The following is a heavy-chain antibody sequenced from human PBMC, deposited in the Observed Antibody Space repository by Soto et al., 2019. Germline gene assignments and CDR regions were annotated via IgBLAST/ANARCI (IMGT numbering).Heavy chain of an antibody. V-gene: IGHV4-39*01. Sequence: QLQLQESGPGLVKPSETLSLTCSVSGASISTIIYYWGWIRQPPGKGLEWIGTIYYSGTTYYNPSLKSRFTISVDTSRNQFSLRLRSVTAADTAIYYCARRFEYSTGWYYFDYWGQGTLLTVSS. J-gene: IGHJ4*02. CDR3: ARRFEYSTGWYYFDY. CDR1: GASISTIIYY. CDR2: IYYSGTT. D-gene: IGHD6-19*01.